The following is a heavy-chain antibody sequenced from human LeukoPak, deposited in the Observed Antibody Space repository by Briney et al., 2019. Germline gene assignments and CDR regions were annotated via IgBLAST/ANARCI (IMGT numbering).Heavy chain of an antibody. CDR3: ARDRWFGELPLDY. CDR2: INHSGST. V-gene: IGHV4-34*01. D-gene: IGHD3-10*01. CDR1: GGSFSGYY. J-gene: IGHJ4*02. Sequence: PSETLSLTCAVYGGSFSGYYWTWIRQPPGKGLEWIGEINHSGSTNYNPSLKSRVTISVDTSKNQFSLKLSSVTAEDTAVYYCARDRWFGELPLDYWGQGTLVTVSS.